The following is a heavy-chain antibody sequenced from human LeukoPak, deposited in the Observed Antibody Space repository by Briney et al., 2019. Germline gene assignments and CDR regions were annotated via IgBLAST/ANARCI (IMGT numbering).Heavy chain of an antibody. V-gene: IGHV1-2*02. J-gene: IGHJ4*02. D-gene: IGHD6-13*01. CDR1: GYTFSGYY. CDR3: ARGPAAGY. CDR2: INPNSGGT. Sequence: ASVKVSCKASGYTFSGYYMHWGRQAPGQGLEWMGRINPNSGGTNYAQKFQGRVTMTRNTSISTAYMELSSLRSEDTAVYYCARGPAAGYWGQGTLVTVSS.